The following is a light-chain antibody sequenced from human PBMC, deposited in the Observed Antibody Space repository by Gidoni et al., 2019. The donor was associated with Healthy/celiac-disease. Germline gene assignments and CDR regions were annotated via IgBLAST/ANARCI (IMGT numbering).Light chain of an antibody. CDR2: GAS. V-gene: IGKV3-15*01. J-gene: IGKJ4*01. CDR1: QSVSSN. CDR3: QQYNNWPLT. Sequence: ETGMTQSPATLSVSPGERATLSCRASQSVSSNLAWYQQKPGQAPRLLRYGASTRATGIPARFSGSGSGTEFTLTISSLQSEDFAVYYCQQYNNWPLTFGGGTKVEIK.